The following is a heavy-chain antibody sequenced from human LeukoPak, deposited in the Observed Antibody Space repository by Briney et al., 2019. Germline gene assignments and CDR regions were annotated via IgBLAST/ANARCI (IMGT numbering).Heavy chain of an antibody. J-gene: IGHJ4*02. D-gene: IGHD3-3*01. V-gene: IGHV4-34*01. CDR3: ARDFSPSPERTV. CDR1: GGSFSGYY. Sequence: SETLSLTCAVYGGSFSGYYWSWIRQPPGKGLEWIGEINHSGSTNYNPSLKSRVTISVDTSKNQFSLKLSSVTAADTAVYYCARDFSPSPERTVWGQGTLVTVSS. CDR2: INHSGST.